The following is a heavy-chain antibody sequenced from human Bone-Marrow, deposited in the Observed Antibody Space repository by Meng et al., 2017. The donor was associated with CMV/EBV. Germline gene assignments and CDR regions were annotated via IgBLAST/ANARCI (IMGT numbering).Heavy chain of an antibody. J-gene: IGHJ5*02. V-gene: IGHV4-39*06. CDR2: SYYGERT. D-gene: IGHD2-15*01. CDR1: GDSISSSGYY. Sequence: GSLRLSCTVSGDSISSSGYYWGWIRQPPGEGLEWIGSSYYGERTYYNPSLKSRVTISVDTSKKLFTLKLSSVTAADTAVYYCARRFPDIVGGVAATPRSRRRYWFDPWGQGTLVTVSS. CDR3: ARRFPDIVGGVAATPRSRRRYWFDP.